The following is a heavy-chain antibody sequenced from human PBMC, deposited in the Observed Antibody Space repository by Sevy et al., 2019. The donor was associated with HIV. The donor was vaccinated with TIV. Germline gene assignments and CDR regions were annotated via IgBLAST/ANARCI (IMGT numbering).Heavy chain of an antibody. CDR3: ASTRDYYESNRYYFDF. Sequence: ASVKVSCKVSGSTLTQLSMHWVRQAPGIGLEWMVTFAPEDGKTLYAQKFQGRVTMTEDTSTHPAYMELSSLTSEDTAIYYCASTRDYYESNRYYFDFWGQGTLVTVSS. CDR1: GSTLTQLS. CDR2: FAPEDGKT. J-gene: IGHJ4*02. V-gene: IGHV1-24*01. D-gene: IGHD3-22*01.